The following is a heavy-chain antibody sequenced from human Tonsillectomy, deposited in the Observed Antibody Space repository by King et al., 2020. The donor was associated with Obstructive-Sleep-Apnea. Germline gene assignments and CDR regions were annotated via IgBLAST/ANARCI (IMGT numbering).Heavy chain of an antibody. CDR2: ISYDGNNE. CDR1: GFTFSYYG. D-gene: IGHD4-17*01. Sequence: HVQLVESGGGVVQPGGSLRLSCAASGFTFSYYGIHWVRQTPGKGLEWLAVISYDGNNEYYADSVKGRFTISRANSKNMLYMQMNSLRAEDSAVYYCAKDLSFGDYRGYFDYWGQGTLVTVSS. CDR3: AKDLSFGDYRGYFDY. J-gene: IGHJ4*02. V-gene: IGHV3-30*18.